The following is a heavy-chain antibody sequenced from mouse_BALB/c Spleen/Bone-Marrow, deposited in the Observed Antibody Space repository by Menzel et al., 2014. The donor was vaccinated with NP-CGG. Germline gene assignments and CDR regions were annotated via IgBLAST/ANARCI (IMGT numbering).Heavy chain of an antibody. CDR1: GYTFXSYW. J-gene: IGHJ1*01. CDR3: EGGGGRGGYWYFDV. V-gene: IGHV1-9*01. CDR2: ILPGSGST. Sequence: QVQLQQSGAELMKPGASVKISCKATGYTFXSYWIEWVKQRPGHGLEWIGEILPGSGSTNYNEKFKGKATFTADTSSNTAYIQPSRLTCEDSAVYYGEGGGGRGGYWYFDVWGAGTTVTVSS.